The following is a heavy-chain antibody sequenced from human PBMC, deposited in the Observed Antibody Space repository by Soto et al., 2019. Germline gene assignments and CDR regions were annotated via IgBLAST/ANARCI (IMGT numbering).Heavy chain of an antibody. D-gene: IGHD1-26*01. CDR3: ASTTGRNLDA. CDR2: IDYSGTA. V-gene: IGHV4-39*01. J-gene: IGHJ1*01. Sequence: SETLSHTCSGSYGSMSVSNVFVGWVRQPPGKGLEWIGNIDYSGTAYFNPSLGTRVTFPVDTSKNQFSLTLYSVTAADTAVYYCASTTGRNLDAWGQGIPVTVAS. CDR1: YGSMSVSNVF.